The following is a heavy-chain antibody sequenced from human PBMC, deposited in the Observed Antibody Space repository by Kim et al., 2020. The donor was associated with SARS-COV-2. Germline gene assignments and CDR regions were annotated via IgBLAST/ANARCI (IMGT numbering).Heavy chain of an antibody. Sequence: YYADSVNGRSTTSRDNCKNTLYLHMNSMRAEDTAVYYWARRCTSHYYFDYWGQGTLVTVSS. V-gene: IGHV3-53*01. J-gene: IGHJ4*02. CDR3: ARRCTSHYYFDY. D-gene: IGHD2-2*01.